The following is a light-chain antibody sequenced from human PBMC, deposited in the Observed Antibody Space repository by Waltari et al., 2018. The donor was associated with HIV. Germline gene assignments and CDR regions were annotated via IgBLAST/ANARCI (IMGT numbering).Light chain of an antibody. CDR2: DEN. CDR3: ATWDKSLNIVL. CDR1: NSNIGSRY. J-gene: IGLJ2*01. Sequence: QSVLTQSPSVSAAPGKKVTISCSGSNSNIGSRYVSWYQHLPGTAPKLLIYDENERPSGIPDRFSGSKSGTSATLGITGLQTGDEAEYYCATWDKSLNIVLFGGGTKVTVL. V-gene: IGLV1-51*01.